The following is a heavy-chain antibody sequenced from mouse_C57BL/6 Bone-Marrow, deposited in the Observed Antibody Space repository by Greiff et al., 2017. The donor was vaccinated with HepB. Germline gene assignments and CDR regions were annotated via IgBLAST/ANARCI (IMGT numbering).Heavy chain of an antibody. Sequence: VQLQQSGAELVKPGASVKLSCTASGFNIKDYYMHWVKQRTEQGLEGIGRIDPEDGETKYAPTFQGKATITADPSSNTAYLQLSSLTSEDTAVYYCARDQFDYWGQGTTLTVSS. CDR3: ARDQFDY. V-gene: IGHV14-2*01. CDR1: GFNIKDYY. CDR2: IDPEDGET. J-gene: IGHJ2*01.